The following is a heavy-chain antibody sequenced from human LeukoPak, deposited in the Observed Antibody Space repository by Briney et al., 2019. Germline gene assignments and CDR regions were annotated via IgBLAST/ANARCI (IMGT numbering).Heavy chain of an antibody. Sequence: SETLSLTCAVYGGSFSGYYWSWIRQPPGKGLEWIGEINHSGSTNYNPSLKSRVTISVDTSKNQFSLKLSSVTAADTAVYYCARTHSGYDFFLDYWGQGTLVTVSS. CDR2: INHSGST. V-gene: IGHV4-34*01. J-gene: IGHJ4*02. D-gene: IGHD5-12*01. CDR1: GGSFSGYY. CDR3: ARTHSGYDFFLDY.